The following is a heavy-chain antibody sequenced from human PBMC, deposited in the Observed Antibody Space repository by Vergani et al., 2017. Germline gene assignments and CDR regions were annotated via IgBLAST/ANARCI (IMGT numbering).Heavy chain of an antibody. V-gene: IGHV3-23*04. J-gene: IGHJ6*02. CDR1: GFTFSSYA. Sequence: EVQLVESGGGLVKPGGSLRLSCAASGFTFSSYAMSWVRQAPGKGLEWVSAISGSGGSTYYADSVKGRFTISRDNSKNTLYLQMNSLRAEDTAVYYCATQDPYQLPVEYYYYGMDVWGQGTTVTVSS. CDR3: ATQDPYQLPVEYYYYGMDV. D-gene: IGHD2-2*01. CDR2: ISGSGGST.